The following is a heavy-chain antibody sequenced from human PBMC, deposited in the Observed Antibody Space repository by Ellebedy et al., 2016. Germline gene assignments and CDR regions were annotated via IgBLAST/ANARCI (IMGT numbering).Heavy chain of an antibody. CDR2: LSGSGPKT. Sequence: GGSLRLXXAASGFTFKTYAMSWVRQAPGEGLEWVSTLSGSGPKTYYADSVQGRFTISRDNSKSTLNLQMNSLRAEDTAVYYCAKHETDGDYYFDLWGRGTLVTVSS. V-gene: IGHV3-23*01. J-gene: IGHJ2*01. D-gene: IGHD2-21*01. CDR1: GFTFKTYA. CDR3: AKHETDGDYYFDL.